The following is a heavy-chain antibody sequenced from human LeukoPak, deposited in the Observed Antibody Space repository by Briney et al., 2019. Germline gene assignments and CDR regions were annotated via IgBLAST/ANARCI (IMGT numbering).Heavy chain of an antibody. CDR2: IGSSGGGI. D-gene: IGHD3-10*01. V-gene: IGHV3-23*01. CDR1: GFTFSTYT. CDR3: ARDRGPRTGFMVREAYDY. J-gene: IGHJ4*02. Sequence: HPGGSLRLSCAASGFTFSTYTMYWVRHPPGKRLEWVSIIGSSGGGIHYADSVKGRFTISRDNSKNALYLQMNSLRVEDAAVYYCARDRGPRTGFMVREAYDYWGQGTLVTVSS.